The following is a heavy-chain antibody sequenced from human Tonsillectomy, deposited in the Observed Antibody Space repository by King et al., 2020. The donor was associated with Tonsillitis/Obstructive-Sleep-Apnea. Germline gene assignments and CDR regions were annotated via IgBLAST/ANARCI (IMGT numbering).Heavy chain of an antibody. CDR1: GYSFSIYW. CDR2: IYPGDSDT. V-gene: IGHV5-51*01. D-gene: IGHD2-2*03. J-gene: IGHJ4*02. CDR3: ARLNRGYCSSTSCYEGY. Sequence: QLVQSGAEVKKPGESLKISCKGSGYSFSIYWIGWVRQMPGKGLEWMGIIYPGDSDTRYSPSLQGQVTISADKSISTAYLQWSSLKASDTAMYYCARLNRGYCSSTSCYEGYWGQGTLVTVSS.